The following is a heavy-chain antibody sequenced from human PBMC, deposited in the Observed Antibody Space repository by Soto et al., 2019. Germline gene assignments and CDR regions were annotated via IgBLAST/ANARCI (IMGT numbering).Heavy chain of an antibody. V-gene: IGHV3-30*18. D-gene: IGHD3-22*01. J-gene: IGHJ3*02. Sequence: QVQLVESGGGVVQPGRSLRLSCAASGFTFSSYGMHWVRQAPGKGLEWVAVISYDGSNKYYADSVKGRFTISRDNSKNTLYLQMNSLRAEDTAVYYCAKSDTDSSGYYWSGAFDIWGQGTMVTVSS. CDR1: GFTFSSYG. CDR3: AKSDTDSSGYYWSGAFDI. CDR2: ISYDGSNK.